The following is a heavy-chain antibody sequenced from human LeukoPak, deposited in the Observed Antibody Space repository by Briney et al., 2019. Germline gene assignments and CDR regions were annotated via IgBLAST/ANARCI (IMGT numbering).Heavy chain of an antibody. V-gene: IGHV1-69*04. CDR2: IIPILGIA. J-gene: IGHJ6*02. CDR3: ASSPIVVAARKLSGMDV. CDR1: GGTFSSYA. D-gene: IGHD3-22*01. Sequence: ASVKVSCKASGGTFSSYAISWVRQAPGQGLEWMGRIIPILGIANYAQKFQGRVTITADKSTSTAYMELSSLRSEDTAVYYCASSPIVVAARKLSGMDVWGQGTTVTVSS.